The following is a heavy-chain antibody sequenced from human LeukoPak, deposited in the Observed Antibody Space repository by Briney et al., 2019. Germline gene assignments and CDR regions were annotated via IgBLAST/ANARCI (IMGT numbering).Heavy chain of an antibody. Sequence: GGSLRLSCAASGFTFSDYYMSWIRQAPGKGLECVAVIGYDGSNKYYADSVKGRFTISRDNSKNTLYLQMNSLRAEDTAVYYCARDGGSGWYRDAFDIWGQGTMVTVSS. CDR1: GFTFSDYY. D-gene: IGHD6-19*01. V-gene: IGHV3-33*08. CDR2: IGYDGSNK. J-gene: IGHJ3*02. CDR3: ARDGGSGWYRDAFDI.